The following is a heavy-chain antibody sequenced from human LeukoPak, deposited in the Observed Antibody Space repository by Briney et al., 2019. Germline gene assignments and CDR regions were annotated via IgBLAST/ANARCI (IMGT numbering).Heavy chain of an antibody. CDR3: ATTSDIAAHFDY. J-gene: IGHJ4*02. CDR2: ISSSSSYI. CDR1: GFTFSSYS. V-gene: IGHV3-21*04. D-gene: IGHD6-13*01. Sequence: PGGSLRLSCAASGFTFSSYSMNWVRQAPGKGLEWVSSISSSSSYIYYADSVKGRFTISRDNAKNSLYLQMNSLRAEDTAVYYCATTSDIAAHFDYWGQGTLVTVSS.